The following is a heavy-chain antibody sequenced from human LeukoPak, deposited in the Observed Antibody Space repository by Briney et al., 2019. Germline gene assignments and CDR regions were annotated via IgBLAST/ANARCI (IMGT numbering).Heavy chain of an antibody. CDR2: ISTSSGYI. CDR3: ARAYGSGSYVPDY. CDR1: GFTFSNAW. J-gene: IGHJ4*02. D-gene: IGHD3-10*01. Sequence: GGSLRLSCAASGFTFSNAWMSWVRQAPGKGLEWVSSISTSSGYIYYTDSVKGRFTISRDNAKNSLYLQMNSLRAEDTAVYYCARAYGSGSYVPDYWGQGTLVTVSS. V-gene: IGHV3-21*01.